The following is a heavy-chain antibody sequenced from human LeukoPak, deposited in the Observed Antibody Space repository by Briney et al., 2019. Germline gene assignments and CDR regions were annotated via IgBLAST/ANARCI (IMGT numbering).Heavy chain of an antibody. CDR3: ARGRFNYGRGMDV. CDR1: GFSISNYW. Sequence: GGSLRLSCAGSGFSISNYWMSWVRQAPGKGLEWVANIKQAESERFYVDSVKDRFIISRENAENSVYLQMNSLRDEDTAVYYCARGRFNYGRGMDVWGQGTTVIVSS. D-gene: IGHD5-18*01. CDR2: IKQAESER. V-gene: IGHV3-7*01. J-gene: IGHJ6*02.